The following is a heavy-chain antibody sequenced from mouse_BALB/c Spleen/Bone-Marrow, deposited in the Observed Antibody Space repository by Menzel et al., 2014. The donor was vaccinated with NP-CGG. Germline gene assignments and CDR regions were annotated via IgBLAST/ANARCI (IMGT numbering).Heavy chain of an antibody. J-gene: IGHJ4*01. CDR3: ARQPLRRHAMDY. Sequence: VKLVESGPGLVQPSQRLSITCTVSGFSLTSYGVHWVRQPPGKGLEWLGVIWSGGSTDYNAAFISRLSISKDNSKSQVFFKMNSLQADDTAIYYCARQPLRRHAMDYWGQGTSVTVSS. D-gene: IGHD1-2*01. CDR1: GFSLTSYG. CDR2: IWSGGST. V-gene: IGHV2-4*02.